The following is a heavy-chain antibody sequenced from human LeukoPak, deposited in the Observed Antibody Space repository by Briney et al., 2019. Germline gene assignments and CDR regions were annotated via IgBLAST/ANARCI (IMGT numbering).Heavy chain of an antibody. V-gene: IGHV3-74*01. D-gene: IGHD3-3*01. CDR1: GFTFSKYW. CDR2: INPDDKSA. CDR3: ARGLRFLEWFDAFDI. J-gene: IGHJ3*02. Sequence: GGSLRLSCAASGFTFSKYWLHWLRQAPGKGLVWVSRINPDDKSASYADSVKGRFTIARDDARKTLYLQMNSLRAEDTAVYYCARGLRFLEWFDAFDIWGQGTMVTVSS.